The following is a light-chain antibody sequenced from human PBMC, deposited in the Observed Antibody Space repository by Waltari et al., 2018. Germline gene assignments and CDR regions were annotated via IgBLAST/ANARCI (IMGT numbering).Light chain of an antibody. CDR3: MQGTHWPVYS. V-gene: IGKV2-30*02. CDR1: RSLVHSNGNTY. Sequence: DVVLTQSPLSLPVTLGQPASISCRSSRSLVHSNGNTYLAWFHQRPGQSPRRLLYRVSERDSGVPDRFNGSVSATDFTLRISRVEAEDVGLYYCMQGTHWPVYSFGQGTKLEIK. CDR2: RVS. J-gene: IGKJ2*03.